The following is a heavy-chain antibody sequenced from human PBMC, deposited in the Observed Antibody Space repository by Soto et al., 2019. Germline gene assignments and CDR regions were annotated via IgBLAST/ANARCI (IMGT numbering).Heavy chain of an antibody. Sequence: EVQLVESGGGLVQPGGSLRLSCVVSGFTFSDHYMDWVRQAPGKGLEWVGRTRNEANSYTTEYAASVKGRFTISRDDSKNSLYLQMNSLITEDTAVYYCARGGPYSRYQHWGQGTLVTVSS. J-gene: IGHJ1*01. CDR3: ARGGPYSRYQH. D-gene: IGHD2-15*01. CDR1: GFTFSDHY. V-gene: IGHV3-72*01. CDR2: TRNEANSYTT.